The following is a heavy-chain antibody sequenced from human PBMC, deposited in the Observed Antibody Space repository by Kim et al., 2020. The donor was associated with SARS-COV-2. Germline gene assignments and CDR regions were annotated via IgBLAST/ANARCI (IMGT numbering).Heavy chain of an antibody. J-gene: IGHJ1*01. CDR3: AKVTSGSSGWFEYVQR. V-gene: IGHV3-23*01. D-gene: IGHD6-19*01. CDR2: IRQSGGNT. Sequence: GGSLRLSCAASGFTFNSYAMSWVRQAPGKGLEWVSGIRQSGGNTEYADSVKGRFSISRDNSKNTLYLQMNRLRAEDTAVYYCAKVTSGSSGWFEYVQRWGQGALDTVSS. CDR1: GFTFNSYA.